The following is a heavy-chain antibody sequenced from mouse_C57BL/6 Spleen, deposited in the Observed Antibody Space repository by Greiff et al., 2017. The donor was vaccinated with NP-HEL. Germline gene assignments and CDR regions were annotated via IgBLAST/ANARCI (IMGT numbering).Heavy chain of an antibody. J-gene: IGHJ2*01. CDR2: IHPNSGST. CDR3: ARSDYGSSGYYFDY. V-gene: IGHV1-64*01. D-gene: IGHD1-1*01. CDR1: GYTFTSYW. Sequence: QVQLQQPGAELVKPGASVKLSCKASGYTFTSYWMHWVKQRPGQGLEWIGMIHPNSGSTNYNEKFKSKATLTVDKSSSTAYMQLSSLTSEDSAVYYCARSDYGSSGYYFDYWGQGTTLTVSS.